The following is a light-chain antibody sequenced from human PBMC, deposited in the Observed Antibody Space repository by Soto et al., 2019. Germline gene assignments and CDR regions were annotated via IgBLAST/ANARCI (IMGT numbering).Light chain of an antibody. J-gene: IGKJ1*01. CDR3: QQYNKWRT. CDR1: ESVSSN. Sequence: EIVMTQSPATLSVSPGERATLSCRASESVSSNFAGYQQKPGQAPRLLIYGASTRATGIPARISGSGSGTEFTLTISSLQSEDFAVYYCQQYNKWRTFGQGTKVDTK. CDR2: GAS. V-gene: IGKV3-15*01.